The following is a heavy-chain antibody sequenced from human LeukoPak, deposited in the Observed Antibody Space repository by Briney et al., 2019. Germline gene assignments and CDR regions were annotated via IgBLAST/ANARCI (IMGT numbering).Heavy chain of an antibody. CDR3: ASLNY. J-gene: IGHJ4*02. Sequence: SEPLSLTCTVSGGSIRSSSYYWGWIRQPPGQGLEWIGTIHYSGSTSYNPSLKSRVTISVDTSKNQFSLKLSSVTAADTAVYYCASLNYWGQGTLVTVSS. CDR2: IHYSGST. CDR1: GGSIRSSSYY. V-gene: IGHV4-39*01.